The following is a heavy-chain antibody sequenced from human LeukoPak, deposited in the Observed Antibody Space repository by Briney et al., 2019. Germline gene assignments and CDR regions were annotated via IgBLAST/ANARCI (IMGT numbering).Heavy chain of an antibody. CDR2: IYYSGST. D-gene: IGHD3-10*01. J-gene: IGHJ6*03. V-gene: IGHV4-39*07. Sequence: SETLSLTCTVSGGSISSSSYYWGWIRQPPGKGLEWIGSIYYSGSTYYNPSFKSRVTISVDTSKNQFSLKLSSVTAADTAVYYCARAVGSGSYYYNYYYYMDVWGKGTTVTISS. CDR3: ARAVGSGSYYYNYYYYMDV. CDR1: GGSISSSSYY.